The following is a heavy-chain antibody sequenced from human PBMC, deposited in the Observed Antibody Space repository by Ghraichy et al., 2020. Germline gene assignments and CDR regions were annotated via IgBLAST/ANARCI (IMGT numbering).Heavy chain of an antibody. Sequence: GESLRLSCAASGFTFSSYAMSWVRQAPGKGLEWVSAISGSGGSTYYADSVKGRFTISRDNSKNTLYLQMNSLRAEDTAVYYCAKGGGRYYDSSGYYDYWGQGTLVTVSS. CDR1: GFTFSSYA. V-gene: IGHV3-23*01. D-gene: IGHD3-22*01. CDR3: AKGGGRYYDSSGYYDY. J-gene: IGHJ4*02. CDR2: ISGSGGST.